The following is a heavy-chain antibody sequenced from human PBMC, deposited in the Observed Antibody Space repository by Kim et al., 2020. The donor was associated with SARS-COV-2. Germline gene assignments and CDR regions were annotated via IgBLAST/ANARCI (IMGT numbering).Heavy chain of an antibody. D-gene: IGHD4-4*01. V-gene: IGHV4-59*13. J-gene: IGHJ6*02. Sequence: SETLSLTCTVSGGSISSYYWSWIRQPPGKGLEWIGYIYYSGSTNYNPSLKSRVNISVDTSKNQFSLKLSSVTAADTAVYYCARVYSNPNHHYYYYGMDVWGQGTTVTVSS. CDR3: ARVYSNPNHHYYYYGMDV. CDR2: IYYSGST. CDR1: GGSISSYY.